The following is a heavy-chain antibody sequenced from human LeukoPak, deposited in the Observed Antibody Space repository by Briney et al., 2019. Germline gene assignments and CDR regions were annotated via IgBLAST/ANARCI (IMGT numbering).Heavy chain of an antibody. V-gene: IGHV4-39*07. CDR3: ARDRSPYDYVWGSYRPNDAFDI. Sequence: SETLSLTCTVSGGFIRDSGYYWGWIRQPPGKGLEWIGSIYHSGSTYYNPSLKSRVTISVDTSKNQFSLKLSSVTAADTAVYYCARDRSPYDYVWGSYRPNDAFDIWGQGTMVTVSS. J-gene: IGHJ3*02. CDR2: IYHSGST. CDR1: GGFIRDSGYY. D-gene: IGHD3-16*02.